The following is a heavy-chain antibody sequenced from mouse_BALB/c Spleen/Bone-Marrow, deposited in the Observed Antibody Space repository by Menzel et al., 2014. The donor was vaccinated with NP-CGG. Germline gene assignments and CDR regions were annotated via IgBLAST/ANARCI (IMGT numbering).Heavy chain of an antibody. J-gene: IGHJ1*01. CDR3: AREEGYDGWYFDV. Sequence: QVTLKESGPELVRPGVSVKISCKGSGYTFTDYAMHWVKQSHAKSLEWIGVINTYSGNTNYNQKFKGKATMTVDKSSSTAHMELARLTSEDSAIYYCAREEGYDGWYFDVWGAGTTVTVSS. D-gene: IGHD2-2*01. V-gene: IGHV1-67*01. CDR1: GYTFTDYA. CDR2: INTYSGNT.